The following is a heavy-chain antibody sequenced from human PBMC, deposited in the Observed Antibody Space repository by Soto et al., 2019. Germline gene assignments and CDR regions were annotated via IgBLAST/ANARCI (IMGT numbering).Heavy chain of an antibody. CDR1: GYTFTSYG. CDR3: ARAISDSSVPDP. D-gene: IGHD2-15*01. V-gene: IGHV1-18*01. Sequence: ASVKVSCKASGYTFTSYGISWVRQAPGQGLEWMGWISAYNGNRNYAQKLQGRVTMASDTSTSTAYMELRSLRSDDTAVYYCARAISDSSVPDPWAQGTLVTVSS. CDR2: ISAYNGNR. J-gene: IGHJ5*02.